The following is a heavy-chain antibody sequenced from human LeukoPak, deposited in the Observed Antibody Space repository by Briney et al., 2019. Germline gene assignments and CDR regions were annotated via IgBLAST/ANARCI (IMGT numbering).Heavy chain of an antibody. V-gene: IGHV1-69*13. CDR1: GGTFSSYA. CDR2: IIPIFGTA. D-gene: IGHD6-19*01. Sequence: SVKVSCKASGGTFSSYAISWVRQAPGQGLEWMGGIIPIFGTANYAQKFKGRVTITADESTSTAYMELSSLRSEDTAVYYCAKAVAGTQGVDYWGQGTLVTVSS. J-gene: IGHJ4*02. CDR3: AKAVAGTQGVDY.